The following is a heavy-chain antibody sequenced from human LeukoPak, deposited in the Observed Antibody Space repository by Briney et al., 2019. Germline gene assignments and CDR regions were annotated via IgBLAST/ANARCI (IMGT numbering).Heavy chain of an antibody. CDR3: ARDGQSSGSRDY. Sequence: SVKVSCKASGGTFSSYAISWVRQAPGQGLEWMGGIIPIFGTANYAQKFQGRVTITADESTSTAYMELSSLRSEDTAVYYCARDGQSSGSRDYWGQGTLVTVSS. CDR1: GGTFSSYA. V-gene: IGHV1-69*13. CDR2: IIPIFGTA. J-gene: IGHJ4*02. D-gene: IGHD1-26*01.